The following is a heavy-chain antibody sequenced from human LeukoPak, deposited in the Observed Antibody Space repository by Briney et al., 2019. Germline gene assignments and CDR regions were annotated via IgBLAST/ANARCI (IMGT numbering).Heavy chain of an antibody. D-gene: IGHD5-18*01. CDR2: ISGSGGST. J-gene: IGHJ4*02. Sequence: PGGSLRLSCAASGFTFSSYAMSWVRQAPGKGLEWVSAISGSGGSTYYADSVTGRFTISRDNSKNTLYLQMNSLRAEDTAVYYCASSTAMDYYFDYWGQGTLVTVSS. V-gene: IGHV3-23*01. CDR3: ASSTAMDYYFDY. CDR1: GFTFSSYA.